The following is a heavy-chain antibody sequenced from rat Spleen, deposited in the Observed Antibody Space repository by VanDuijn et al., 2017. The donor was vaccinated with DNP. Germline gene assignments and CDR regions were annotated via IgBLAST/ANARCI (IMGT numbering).Heavy chain of an antibody. J-gene: IGHJ2*01. CDR2: INKDSSTI. CDR3: VREELGVNY. Sequence: EVKLVESGGGLVQPGRSLKLSCAASGFNFNDYWMGWVRQAPGKGLEWIGEINKDSSTIKYTPSLKERLIVSRDNALNTLYLQMSKLGFEDTAIYYCVREELGVNYWGQGVMVTVSS. V-gene: IGHV4-2*01. CDR1: GFNFNDYW. D-gene: IGHD4-3*01.